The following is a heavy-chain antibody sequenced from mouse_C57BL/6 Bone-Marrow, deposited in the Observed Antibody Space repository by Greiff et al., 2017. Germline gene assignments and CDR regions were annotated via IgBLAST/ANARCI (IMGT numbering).Heavy chain of an antibody. CDR1: GYTFTDYY. V-gene: IGHV1-76*01. CDR3: ARSRRFAY. J-gene: IGHJ3*01. Sequence: VQLQQSGAELVRPGASVKLSCKASGYTFTDYYINWVKQRPGQGLEWIARIYPGSGNTYYNEKFKGKATLTAEKSSSTAYMQLSRLTSEDSAVYFCARSRRFAYWGQGTLVTVSA. CDR2: IYPGSGNT.